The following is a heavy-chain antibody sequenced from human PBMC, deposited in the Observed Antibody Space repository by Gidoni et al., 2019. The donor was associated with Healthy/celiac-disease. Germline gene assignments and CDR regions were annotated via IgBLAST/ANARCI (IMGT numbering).Heavy chain of an antibody. Sequence: EVQLVESGGGLIQPGGSLRLSCAASGFTVSSNYMSWVRQAPGKGLEWVSVIYSGGSTYYADSVKGRFTISRDNSKNTLYLQMNSLRAEDTAVYYCARSVGYSGYDTFDYWGQGTLVTVSS. CDR1: GFTVSSNY. CDR3: ARSVGYSGYDTFDY. V-gene: IGHV3-53*01. D-gene: IGHD5-12*01. J-gene: IGHJ4*02. CDR2: IYSGGST.